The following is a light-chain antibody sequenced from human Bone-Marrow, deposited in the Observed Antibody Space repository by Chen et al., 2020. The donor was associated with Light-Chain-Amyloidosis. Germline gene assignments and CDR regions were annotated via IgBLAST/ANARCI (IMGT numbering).Light chain of an antibody. V-gene: IGLV2-14*01. CDR2: EVT. CDR3: SSYTITDTLV. Sequence: QSALTQPASVSGSPGQAITISCTGTSSDVGGDNHVSWYQHPPDKAPKLMIFEVTNRPSWVTDRFSGAKSDNTSSLTISGLQTEDEADYFCSSYTITDTLVFGSGTRVTVL. CDR1: SSDVGGDNH. J-gene: IGLJ1*01.